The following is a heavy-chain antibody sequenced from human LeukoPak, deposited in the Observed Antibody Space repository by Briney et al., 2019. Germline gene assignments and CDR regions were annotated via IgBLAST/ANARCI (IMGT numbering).Heavy chain of an antibody. J-gene: IGHJ4*02. CDR3: ARALVEMAANYFDS. D-gene: IGHD5-24*01. Sequence: GGSLRLSCAASGLTFSSYEMNWVRQAPGKGLEWVSYISSSGTTIYYADPVKGRFTISRDNAKNSLYLQMNSLRAEDTAVYYCARALVEMAANYFDSWGQGTLVTVSS. CDR1: GLTFSSYE. V-gene: IGHV3-48*03. CDR2: ISSSGTTI.